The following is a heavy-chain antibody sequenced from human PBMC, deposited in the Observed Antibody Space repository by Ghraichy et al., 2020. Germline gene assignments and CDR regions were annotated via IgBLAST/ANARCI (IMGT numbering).Heavy chain of an antibody. D-gene: IGHD2-15*01. Sequence: SVKVSCKASGGTFNNYGISWVRRAPGQGFEWMGKIIPIFGTTNHAKKFQGTVTLTANVSTGPAYMELSSLRSDDPAVYYCARDRPGRYSSSNVFDIWGQGTMVIVSS. J-gene: IGHJ3*02. CDR2: IIPIFGTT. V-gene: IGHV1-69*13. CDR3: ARDRPGRYSSSNVFDI. CDR1: GGTFNNYG.